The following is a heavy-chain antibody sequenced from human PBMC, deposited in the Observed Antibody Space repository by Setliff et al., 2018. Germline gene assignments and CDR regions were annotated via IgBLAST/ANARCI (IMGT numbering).Heavy chain of an antibody. D-gene: IGHD3-10*01. CDR1: GFTFGDFA. Sequence: GGSLRLSCTASGFTFGDFAMSGVRQAPGKGLEWVGVIRKKAYGGATEYAASMKGRFIISREDAKDIAYLQMNSLKTEDTDVYYCTRLLWFGDDASDIWGQGTMVTVSS. CDR2: IRKKAYGGAT. J-gene: IGHJ3*02. V-gene: IGHV3-49*04. CDR3: TRLLWFGDDASDI.